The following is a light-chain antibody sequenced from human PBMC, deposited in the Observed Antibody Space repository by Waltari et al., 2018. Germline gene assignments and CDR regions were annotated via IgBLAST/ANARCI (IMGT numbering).Light chain of an antibody. J-gene: IGKJ5*01. Sequence: DMVMTQSQLSLPVTPAEPASISCRSSQSLLHSNGYNYLDWYLQKPGQSPQLLIYLGSNRASGVPDRFSGSGSGTDFTLKISRVEAEDVGVYYCMQALQTPITFGQGTRLEIK. CDR2: LGS. CDR3: MQALQTPIT. CDR1: QSLLHSNGYNY. V-gene: IGKV2-28*01.